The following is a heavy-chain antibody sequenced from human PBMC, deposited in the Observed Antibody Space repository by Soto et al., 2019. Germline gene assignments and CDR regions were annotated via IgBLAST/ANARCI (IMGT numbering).Heavy chain of an antibody. D-gene: IGHD6-19*01. Sequence: SETLSLTCTVSGGSISSYYWSWIRQPPGKGLEWIGYIYYSGSTNYNPSLKSRVTISVDTSKNQFSLKLSSVTAADTAVYYCARVPVQYSSGWYGYYFDYWGQGTLVTVSS. CDR1: GGSISSYY. V-gene: IGHV4-59*01. CDR3: ARVPVQYSSGWYGYYFDY. J-gene: IGHJ4*02. CDR2: IYYSGST.